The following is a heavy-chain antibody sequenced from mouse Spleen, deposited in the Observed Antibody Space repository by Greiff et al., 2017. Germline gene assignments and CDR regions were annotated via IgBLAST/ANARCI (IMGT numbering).Heavy chain of an antibody. CDR3: TTSITTATIDY. J-gene: IGHJ2*01. D-gene: IGHD1-2*01. V-gene: IGHV14-1*01. CDR1: GFNIKDYY. CDR2: IDPEDGDT. Sequence: VQLQQSGAELVRPGASVKLSCTASGFNIKDYYMHWVKQRPEQGLEWIGRIDPEDGDTEYAPKFQGKATMTADKSSNTAYLQLSSLTSEDTAVYYCTTSITTATIDYWGQGTTLTVSS.